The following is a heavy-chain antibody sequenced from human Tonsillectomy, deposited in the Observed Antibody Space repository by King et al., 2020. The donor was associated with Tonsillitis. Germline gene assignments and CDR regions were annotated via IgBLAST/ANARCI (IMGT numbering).Heavy chain of an antibody. CDR2: VSWNSAGI. CDR1: GFTFDDYA. Sequence: VQLVESGGGLVQPGRSLRLSCAASGFTFDDYAMHWVRQAPGKGLEWVSGVSWNSAGIGYAESVKGRFTISRDNARNSLFLQMNSLRPEDTALYYCAKVKCSEGPCFPGDSWGQGTLVIVSS. V-gene: IGHV3-9*01. D-gene: IGHD2-15*01. J-gene: IGHJ4*02. CDR3: AKVKCSEGPCFPGDS.